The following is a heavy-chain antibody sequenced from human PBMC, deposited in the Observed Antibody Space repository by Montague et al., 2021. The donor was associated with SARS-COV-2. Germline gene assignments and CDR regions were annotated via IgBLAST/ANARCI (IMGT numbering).Heavy chain of an antibody. CDR2: ISSSSSYI. D-gene: IGHD2-21*01. CDR1: GFTFSSYS. V-gene: IGHV3-21*01. Sequence: SLRLSCAASGFTFSSYSMNWVRQAPGKGLEWVSSISSSSSYIYYTDSVKGRFTISRDNAKNSLYLRMNSLRAEDTAVYYCARARGIGNYYYGMDVWGQGTTLTVSS. J-gene: IGHJ6*02. CDR3: ARARGIGNYYYGMDV.